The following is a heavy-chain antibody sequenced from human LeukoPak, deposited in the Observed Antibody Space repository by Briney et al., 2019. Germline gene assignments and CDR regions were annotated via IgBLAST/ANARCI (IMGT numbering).Heavy chain of an antibody. CDR1: GDSISSGDYS. D-gene: IGHD3-10*01. CDR3: ARELWFVNAPGSWFDP. CDR2: IFHSGNS. Sequence: SQTLSLTCAVSGDSISSGDYSWSWIRQPSGKGLEWIGYIFHSGNSYYNPSLKSRVTISVDKSKNQFSLRLTSVTAADTAVYYCARELWFVNAPGSWFDPWAREPWSPSPQ. V-gene: IGHV4-30-2*01. J-gene: IGHJ5*02.